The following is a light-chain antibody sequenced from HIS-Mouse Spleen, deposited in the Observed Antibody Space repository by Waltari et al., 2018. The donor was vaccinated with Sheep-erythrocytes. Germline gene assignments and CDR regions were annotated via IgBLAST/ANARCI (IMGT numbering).Light chain of an antibody. CDR1: SSNIGSNT. V-gene: IGLV2-23*01. Sequence: QSVLTQPPSASGTPGQRVTISCSGISSNIGSNTVNWYHQLPGTAPKLMIYEGSKRTSGVTNRCSCYKSGNTASLTNSVLQAEDEAEYYCCSYAGSSTWVFGGGTKLTVL. J-gene: IGLJ3*02. CDR3: CSYAGSSTWV. CDR2: EGS.